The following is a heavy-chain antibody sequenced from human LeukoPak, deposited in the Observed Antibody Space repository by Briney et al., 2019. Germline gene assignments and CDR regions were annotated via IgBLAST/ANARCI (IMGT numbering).Heavy chain of an antibody. J-gene: IGHJ4*02. CDR2: IYTGGTT. CDR1: GFTVSSNY. V-gene: IGHV3-53*01. Sequence: GGSLRLSCAASGFTVSSNYVSWVRQAPGKGLEWVSVIYTGGTTHYAPSVMGRFTISREDSPNTVHLHMSGLRDEDTALYYCAREGRFQSFDYWGQGTLVAVSS. CDR3: AREGRFQSFDY.